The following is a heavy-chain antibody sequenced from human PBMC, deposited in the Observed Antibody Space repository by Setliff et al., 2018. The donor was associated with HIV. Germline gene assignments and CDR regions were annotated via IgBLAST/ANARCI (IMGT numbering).Heavy chain of an antibody. D-gene: IGHD3-9*01. Sequence: GGSLRLSCRVSGFTFKDYAMHWVRQAPGKGLEWVASTGWSGSTAEYADAVRGRFTISRDNAMNSLYLQMNSLTVDDTALYFCAKGGTTTGREHYYMDVWGKGTTVTVSS. CDR2: TGWSGSTA. CDR3: AKGGTTTGREHYYMDV. V-gene: IGHV3-9*01. CDR1: GFTFKDYA. J-gene: IGHJ6*03.